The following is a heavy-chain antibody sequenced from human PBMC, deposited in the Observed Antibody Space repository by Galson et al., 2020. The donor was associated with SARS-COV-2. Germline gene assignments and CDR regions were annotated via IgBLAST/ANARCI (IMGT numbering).Heavy chain of an antibody. Sequence: SQTLSLTCTVSGGSISSDSYYWSWIRQPAGKGLEWIGRSYTSGSTNYNPSLKSRVTISVDTSKNQFSLKLSSVTAADTAVYYCARGYCSGGTCYPPPIYYYYFYMDVWGKGTTVTISS. CDR1: GGSISSDSYY. CDR3: ARGYCSGGTCYPPPIYYYYFYMDV. V-gene: IGHV4-61*02. J-gene: IGHJ6*03. D-gene: IGHD2-15*01. CDR2: SYTSGST.